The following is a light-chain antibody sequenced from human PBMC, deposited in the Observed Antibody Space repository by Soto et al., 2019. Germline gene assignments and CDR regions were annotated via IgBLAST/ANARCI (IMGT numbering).Light chain of an antibody. V-gene: IGKV2D-29*02. J-gene: IGKJ5*01. CDR1: QSLLHITGETF. Sequence: DVVMTQTPLSLSVAPGQPASISCKSSQSLLHITGETFLFWYLQKPGQSPQLLIYEVSTRVSGVPDGFSGSGSGTDFTLEISRVETDDVGIYYCMQSTQLPPTCGQGTRLGIE. CDR2: EVS. CDR3: MQSTQLPPT.